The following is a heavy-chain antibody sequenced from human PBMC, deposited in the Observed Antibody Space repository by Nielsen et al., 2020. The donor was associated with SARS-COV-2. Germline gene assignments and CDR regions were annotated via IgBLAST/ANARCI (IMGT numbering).Heavy chain of an antibody. CDR1: GGSISSGGYY. CDR2: IYYSGST. J-gene: IGHJ4*02. D-gene: IGHD3-3*01. V-gene: IGHV4-31*03. Sequence: SETLSLTCTVSGGSISSGGYYWSWIRQHPGKGLEWIGYIYYSGSTYYNPSLKGRVTISVDTSKNQFSLKLSSVTAADTAVYYCARATGITIFGVVIIGGFDYWGQGTLVTVSS. CDR3: ARATGITIFGVVIIGGFDY.